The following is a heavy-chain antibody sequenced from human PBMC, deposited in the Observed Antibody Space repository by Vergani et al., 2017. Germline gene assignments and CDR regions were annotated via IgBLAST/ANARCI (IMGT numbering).Heavy chain of an antibody. CDR1: GYTFTGYY. CDR2: ISPNSGGT. CDR3: ARGPYGSGMVDY. V-gene: IGHV1-2*02. Sequence: QVQLVQSVTEVEKPGASVKVSCKASGYTFTGYYIHWVRQAPGQALEWMGWISPNSGGTNYAQKFQGRVTMTRDTSISTAYMELSSLRSEDTAVYYCARGPYGSGMVDYWGQGTLVTVSS. J-gene: IGHJ4*02. D-gene: IGHD3-10*01.